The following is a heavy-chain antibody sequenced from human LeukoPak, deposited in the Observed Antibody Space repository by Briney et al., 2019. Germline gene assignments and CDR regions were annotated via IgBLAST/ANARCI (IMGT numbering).Heavy chain of an antibody. Sequence: RLGESLKISCKTSGYTFTTYWIAWVRQMPGKGLEWMGIIYPDDSDIRYSPSFQGQVTISADKSISTAYLQWSSLKASDTAMYYCARQGRSVSAAANYWGQGTLVTVSS. CDR2: IYPDDSDI. J-gene: IGHJ4*02. V-gene: IGHV5-51*01. CDR3: ARQGRSVSAAANY. CDR1: GYTFTTYW. D-gene: IGHD2-15*01.